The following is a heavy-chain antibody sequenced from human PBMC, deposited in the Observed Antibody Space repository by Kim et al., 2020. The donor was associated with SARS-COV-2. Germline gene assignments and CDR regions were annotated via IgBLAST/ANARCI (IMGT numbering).Heavy chain of an antibody. V-gene: IGHV6-1*01. D-gene: IGHD2-15*01. J-gene: IGHJ3*02. CDR3: ARGWHRSGFDI. Sequence: YNDYALSVRSRITVNPDTSKNQFSVQLNSVNPEDTAVYYCARGWHRSGFDIWGQGTMVTVSS. CDR2: YN.